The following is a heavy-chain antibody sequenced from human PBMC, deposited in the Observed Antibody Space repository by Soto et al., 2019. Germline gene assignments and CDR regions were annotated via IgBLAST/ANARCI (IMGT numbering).Heavy chain of an antibody. J-gene: IGHJ6*03. Sequence: SQTLSLTCAISGDSVSSNSAGWNWIRQTPSRGLEWLGRTYYRSKWYFNYAVSVESRITITPDTSKNQFSLQLSSVTPDDTAVYYCARGSWDDVSGHYYMDVWGTGTTVTVSS. CDR2: TYYRSKWYF. CDR3: ARGSWDDVSGHYYMDV. D-gene: IGHD1-1*01. CDR1: GDSVSSNSAG. V-gene: IGHV6-1*01.